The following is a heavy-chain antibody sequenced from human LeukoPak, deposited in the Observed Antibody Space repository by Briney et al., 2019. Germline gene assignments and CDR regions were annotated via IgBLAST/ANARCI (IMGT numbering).Heavy chain of an antibody. CDR2: IYHSGST. V-gene: IGHV4-59*01. Sequence: PSETLSLTCTVSGDSISSYYCSWIRQPPGKGLEWIGYIYHSGSTKYNPSLKSRVTISVDTSKNQFSLKLSSVTAADTAVYYCARDGYSGNDGLWGQGTLVTVSS. CDR3: ARDGYSGNDGL. J-gene: IGHJ4*02. CDR1: GDSISSYY. D-gene: IGHD5-12*01.